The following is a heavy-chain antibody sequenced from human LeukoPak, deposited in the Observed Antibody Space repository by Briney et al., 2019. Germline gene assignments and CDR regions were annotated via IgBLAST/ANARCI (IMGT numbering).Heavy chain of an antibody. J-gene: IGHJ3*02. CDR2: ISHSESA. CDR1: GGSISSGANY. CDR3: ARDGGTTSNPNHDTFAI. Sequence: SETLSLTCTVSGGSISSGANYWSWVRQPPGRGLEWIGYISHSESAYYSPSLESRITISVDRSKDQSSLKLKSVTAADTAIYYCARDGGTTSNPNHDTFAIWGQGTMVAVSS. V-gene: IGHV4-30-2*01. D-gene: IGHD4-11*01.